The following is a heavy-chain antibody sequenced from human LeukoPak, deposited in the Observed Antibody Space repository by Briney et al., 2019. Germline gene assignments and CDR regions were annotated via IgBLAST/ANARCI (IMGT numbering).Heavy chain of an antibody. Sequence: GGSLRLSCAASGFIHSNYWMTWVRQAPGKGLEWVTHIRQDGSERHYVDSVKDRFTISRDDAKNSMDLQMDSLRAEDTAVYYCARDWGSTGYDLYDSWGQGTLVTVSS. V-gene: IGHV3-7*01. CDR1: GFIHSNYW. CDR3: ARDWGSTGYDLYDS. D-gene: IGHD5-12*01. J-gene: IGHJ4*02. CDR2: IRQDGSER.